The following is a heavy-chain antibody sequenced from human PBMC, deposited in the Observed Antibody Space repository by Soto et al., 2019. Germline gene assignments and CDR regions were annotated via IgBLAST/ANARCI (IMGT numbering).Heavy chain of an antibody. D-gene: IGHD3-22*01. J-gene: IGHJ3*02. CDR3: VRNLDYHDNRARGAFDI. CDR2: IYYSGNT. Sequence: QVQLQESGPGLVKPSQTLSLTCIVSGGSISRGGYYWSWIRQHPGKGLEWIGDIYYSGNTYYNQSHKIRVIISVDTSKNQRSLKLSSVTAAAKAVDYCVRNLDYHDNRARGAFDIWGQGTMVTVSS. V-gene: IGHV4-31*03. CDR1: GGSISRGGYY.